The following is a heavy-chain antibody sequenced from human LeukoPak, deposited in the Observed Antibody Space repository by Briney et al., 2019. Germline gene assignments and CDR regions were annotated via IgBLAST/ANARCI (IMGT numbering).Heavy chain of an antibody. CDR3: AGSFGSGYDYYYYFMDV. D-gene: IGHD5-12*01. Sequence: ASVKVSCKASGGTFSSNAISWVRQAPGQGLEWMGWIIPIFGTANYAQKFQGRVTITADKSTSTAYMELSSLRSEDTAVYFCAGSFGSGYDYYYYFMDVWGKGTTVTVSS. J-gene: IGHJ6*03. CDR1: GGTFSSNA. CDR2: IIPIFGTA. V-gene: IGHV1-69*06.